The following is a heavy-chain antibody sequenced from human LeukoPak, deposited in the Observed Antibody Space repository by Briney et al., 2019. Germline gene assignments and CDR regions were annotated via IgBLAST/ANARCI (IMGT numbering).Heavy chain of an antibody. J-gene: IGHJ5*02. CDR3: ARDLASRMFGVPHLTPEEGDT. D-gene: IGHD3-3*02. CDR2: INPKSGGT. CDR1: GYTFTDYY. V-gene: IGHV1-2*02. Sequence: ASVKVSCKASGYTFTDYYIHWMRQVPGQGLEWMGWINPKSGGTDYAQNLRGRVTLTSDTSITTAYMEITRLTTDDIAVYYCARDLASRMFGVPHLTPEEGDTWGRGTLVTVSS.